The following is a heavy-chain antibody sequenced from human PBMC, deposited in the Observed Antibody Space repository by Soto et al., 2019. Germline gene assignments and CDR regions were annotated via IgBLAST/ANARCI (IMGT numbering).Heavy chain of an antibody. V-gene: IGHV3-7*01. J-gene: IGHJ4*02. CDR3: SRSLNS. CDR2: INQDGSEK. Sequence: EVQVVESGGGLVQPGGSLRLSCAASGFTFSTYWMDWVRQTPGKGLEWVANINQDGSEKNYVDSVKGRFTIYRDNAKNSLSLQMSSLTAEDSALYYCSRSLNSWGQGTLVTVSS. CDR1: GFTFSTYW.